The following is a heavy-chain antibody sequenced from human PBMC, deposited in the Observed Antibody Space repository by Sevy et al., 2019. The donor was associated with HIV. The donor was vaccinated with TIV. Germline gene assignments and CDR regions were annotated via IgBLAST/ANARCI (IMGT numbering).Heavy chain of an antibody. V-gene: IGHV3-7*03. D-gene: IGHD1-26*01. CDR2: INLDGSET. Sequence: GGSLRLSCAASGFIFSSYWMSWVRQAPGKGLEWLATINLDGSETFYVDSVKGRFTISRDNSQNSLYLQMNSLRAEDTALYYCAKDSRGNYYYFDNWGLGTLVTVSS. CDR3: AKDSRGNYYYFDN. J-gene: IGHJ4*02. CDR1: GFIFSSYW.